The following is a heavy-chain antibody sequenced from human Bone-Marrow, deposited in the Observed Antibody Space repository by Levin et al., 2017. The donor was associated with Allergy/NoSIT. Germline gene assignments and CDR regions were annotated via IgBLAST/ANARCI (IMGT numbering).Heavy chain of an antibody. CDR1: GFTFSSYA. CDR3: AKDIVGAILHYYYYGMDV. D-gene: IGHD1-26*01. CDR2: ISGSGGST. V-gene: IGHV3-23*01. Sequence: GGSLRLSCAASGFTFSSYAMSWVRQAPGKGLEWVSAISGSGGSTYYADSVKGRFTISRDNSKNTLYLQMNSLRAEDTAVYYCAKDIVGAILHYYYYGMDVWGQGTTVTVSS. J-gene: IGHJ6*02.